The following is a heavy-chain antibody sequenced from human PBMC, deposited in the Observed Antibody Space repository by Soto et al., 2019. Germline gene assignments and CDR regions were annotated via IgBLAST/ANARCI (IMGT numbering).Heavy chain of an antibody. CDR3: ARGLNDFWSGYYRSYYYYYMDV. V-gene: IGHV4-34*01. CDR2: INHSGST. CDR1: GGSFSGYY. J-gene: IGHJ6*03. D-gene: IGHD3-3*01. Sequence: SETLSLTCAVYGGSFSGYYWSWIRQPPGKGLEWIGEINHSGSTNYNPSLKSRVTISVDTSKNQFSLKLSSVTAADTAVYYCARGLNDFWSGYYRSYYYYYMDVWGKGTTVTVSS.